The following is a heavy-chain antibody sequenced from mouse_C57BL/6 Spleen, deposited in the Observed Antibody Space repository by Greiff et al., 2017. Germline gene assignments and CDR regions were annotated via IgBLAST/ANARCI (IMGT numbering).Heavy chain of an antibody. J-gene: IGHJ2*01. D-gene: IGHD5-1-1*01. Sequence: QVHVKQSGAELVKPGASVKVSCKASGYTFTSYWMHWVKQRPGQGLEWIGRIHPSDSDTNYNQKFKGKATLTVDKSSSPAYMQLSSLTSEDSAVYYCAKIIPTSSYWGQGTTLTVSA. CDR2: IHPSDSDT. V-gene: IGHV1-74*01. CDR3: AKIIPTSSY. CDR1: GYTFTSYW.